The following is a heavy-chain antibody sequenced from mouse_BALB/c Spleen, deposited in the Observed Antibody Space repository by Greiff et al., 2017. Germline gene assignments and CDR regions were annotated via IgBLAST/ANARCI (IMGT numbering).Heavy chain of an antibody. CDR3: AREDYGSSYGFAY. CDR1: GFTFTDYY. D-gene: IGHD1-1*01. CDR2: IRNKANGYTT. V-gene: IGHV7-3*02. Sequence: EVMLVESGGGLVQPGGSLRLSCATSGFTFTDYYMSWVRQPPGKALEWLGFIRNKANGYTTEYSVSVKGRFTISRDNSQSILYLQMNTLRAEDSATYYCAREDYGSSYGFAYWGQGTLVTVSA. J-gene: IGHJ3*01.